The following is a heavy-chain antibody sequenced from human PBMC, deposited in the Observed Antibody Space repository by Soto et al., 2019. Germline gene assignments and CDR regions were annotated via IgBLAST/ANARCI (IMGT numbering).Heavy chain of an antibody. V-gene: IGHV1-46*03. CDR2: INPSGGST. CDR1: GYTFTSYY. CDR3: ARDQVATRLWGYYYYYMDV. J-gene: IGHJ6*03. Sequence: ASVKVSCKASGYTFTSYYMHWVRQAPGQGLEWMGIINPSGGSTSYAQKFQGRVTMTRDTSTSTVYMERSSLRSEDTAVYYCARDQVATRLWGYYYYYMDVWGKGTTVTVSS. D-gene: IGHD5-12*01.